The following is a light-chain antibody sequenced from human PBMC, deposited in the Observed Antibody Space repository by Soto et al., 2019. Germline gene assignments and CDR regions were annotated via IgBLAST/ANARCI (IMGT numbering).Light chain of an antibody. V-gene: IGLV2-14*01. J-gene: IGLJ2*01. Sequence: QSALTQPASVSGSPGQSITISCTGTSSDVGGYNYVSWYQANPGRAPKLIIYDVSNRPSGISNRFSGSKSGNTASLTISGLQAEDEADYDCSSYTSSDTLVVFGGGTQLTVL. CDR3: SSYTSSDTLVV. CDR2: DVS. CDR1: SSDVGGYNY.